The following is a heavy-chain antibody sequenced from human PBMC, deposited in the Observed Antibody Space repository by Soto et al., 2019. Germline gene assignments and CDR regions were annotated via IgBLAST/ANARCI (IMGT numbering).Heavy chain of an antibody. J-gene: IGHJ5*02. V-gene: IGHV3-23*01. CDR1: GFPFSTTD. Sequence: QVLDSGGGLVQPGGSLRLSCAASGFPFSTTDMSWVRQAPGKGLEWVSTIDGSGGGTYYADFVKGRFTISRDNSKNTVYLQMTTLRVDDTAKYDCAKNLGWFNTWGQGTLVTVSS. D-gene: IGHD3-16*01. CDR3: AKNLGWFNT. CDR2: IDGSGGGT.